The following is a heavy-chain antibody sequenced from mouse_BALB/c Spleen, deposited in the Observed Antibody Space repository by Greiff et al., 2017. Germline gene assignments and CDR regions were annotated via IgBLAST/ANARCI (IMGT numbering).Heavy chain of an antibody. CDR1: GYTFTSYW. CDR3: ARWGGGYDAMDY. J-gene: IGHJ4*01. V-gene: IGHV1-87*01. D-gene: IGHD1-1*02. Sequence: VKLQESGAELARPGASVKLSCKASGYTFTSYWMQWVKQRPGQGLEWIGAIYPGDGDTRYTQKFKGKATLTADKSSSTAYMQLSSLASEDSAVYYCARWGGGYDAMDYWGQGTSVTVSS. CDR2: IYPGDGDT.